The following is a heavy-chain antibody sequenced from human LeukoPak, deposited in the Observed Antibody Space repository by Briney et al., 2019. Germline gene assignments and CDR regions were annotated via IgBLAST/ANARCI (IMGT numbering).Heavy chain of an antibody. CDR3: ARQRTYSSAWSPLHYFEY. V-gene: IGHV3-7*01. D-gene: IGHD6-19*01. CDR1: GFTSISYW. CDR2: IQQDGKER. Sequence: TGGSLRLSCEASGFTSISYWMSWVRQAPGKGLEWVANIQQDGKERYYLDAVKGRFTISRDNARNSDFLQMSSLRVEDTAVYYCARQRTYSSAWSPLHYFEYWGQGTLVTVSS. J-gene: IGHJ4*02.